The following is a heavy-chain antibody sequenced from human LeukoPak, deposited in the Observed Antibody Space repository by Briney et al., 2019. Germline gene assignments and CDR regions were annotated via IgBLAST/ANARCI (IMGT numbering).Heavy chain of an antibody. V-gene: IGHV3-74*01. D-gene: IGHD3-10*01. CDR2: INSDGSST. Sequence: GGSLRLSCAASGFTFSSYWMHWVRQAPGKGLVWVSRINSDGSSTSYADSVKGRFTISRDNAKNTLYLQMNSLRAEDTAVYYCARVEFGELSPYFDYWGQGTLVTLSS. CDR3: ARVEFGELSPYFDY. J-gene: IGHJ4*02. CDR1: GFTFSSYW.